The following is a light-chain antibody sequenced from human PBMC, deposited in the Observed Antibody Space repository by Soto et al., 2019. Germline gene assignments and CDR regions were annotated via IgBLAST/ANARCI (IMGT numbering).Light chain of an antibody. CDR2: DAS. Sequence: EIVLTQSPATRSLSPGERATLSCRASQSVSSYLAWYQQKPGQAPRLLIYDASNRATGIPARFSGSGSGTDFTLTISSLEPADFAVYYCQQRSNWPRTFGQGTKVEIK. V-gene: IGKV3-11*01. J-gene: IGKJ1*01. CDR1: QSVSSY. CDR3: QQRSNWPRT.